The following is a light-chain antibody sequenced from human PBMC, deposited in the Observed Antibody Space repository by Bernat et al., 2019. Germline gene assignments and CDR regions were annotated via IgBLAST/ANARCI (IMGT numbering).Light chain of an antibody. CDR1: QDIGND. CDR2: GAS. CDR3: LQDYTYPWT. Sequence: AIQMTQSPSFLSASVGDRVTITCRASQDIGNDLGWYQQKPGKAPKLLIYGASSLQSGVPSRFSGSGSGTDFTLTVSSLQPEDFATYYCLQDYTYPWTFGQGTKVEIK. V-gene: IGKV1-6*01. J-gene: IGKJ1*01.